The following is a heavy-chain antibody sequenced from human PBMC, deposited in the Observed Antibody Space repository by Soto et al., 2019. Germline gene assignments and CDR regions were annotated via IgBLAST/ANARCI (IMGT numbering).Heavy chain of an antibody. V-gene: IGHV3-53*01. CDR1: GFTVSSNY. Sequence: EVKLVESGGGLIQPGGSLRLSCAASGFTVSSNYMSWVRQAPGKGLEWVSVIYSGGSTYYADSVKGRFTISRDNSKNTLYLQMNSLRAEDTAVYYCARDWNGDYYFDYWGQGTLVTVSS. J-gene: IGHJ4*02. CDR3: ARDWNGDYYFDY. D-gene: IGHD4-17*01. CDR2: IYSGGST.